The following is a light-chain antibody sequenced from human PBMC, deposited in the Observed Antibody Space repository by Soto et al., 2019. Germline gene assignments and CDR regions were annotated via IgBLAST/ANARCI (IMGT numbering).Light chain of an antibody. V-gene: IGKV1-8*01. J-gene: IGKJ1*01. CDR2: AAS. CDR1: QGISSY. CDR3: QQYYSYPQT. Sequence: AIRMTQSPSSLSASTGDRVTITCRASQGISSYLAWYQQKPGKAPKLLIYAASTLQSGVPSRFSGSGSATDFTLTISCLQSEDFATYYCQQYYSYPQTFGQGTKVEIK.